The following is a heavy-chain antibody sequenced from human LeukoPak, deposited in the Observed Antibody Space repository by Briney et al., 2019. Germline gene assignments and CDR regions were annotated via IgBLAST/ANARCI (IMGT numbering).Heavy chain of an antibody. J-gene: IGHJ5*02. D-gene: IGHD2-15*01. CDR1: GFTFSSHN. V-gene: IGHV3-21*01. CDR2: ISTSSSYI. Sequence: GGSLRLSCAASGFTFSSHNMNWVRQAPGKGLEWVSSISTSSSYIYYADSVKGRFTISRDNAKNSLYLQMNSLRAEDTAVYYCARGADGVSSNSRGWFDPWGQGTLVTVSS. CDR3: ARGADGVSSNSRGWFDP.